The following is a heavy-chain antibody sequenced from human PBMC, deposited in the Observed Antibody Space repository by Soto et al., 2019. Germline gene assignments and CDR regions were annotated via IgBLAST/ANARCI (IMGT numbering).Heavy chain of an antibody. CDR1: GFTFSSYV. Sequence: GGSLRLSCAASGFTFSSYVMSWVRRAPGKGLEWVSGISGSGDSTYYADSVKGRFTISRDNFKNTLYLQMKSLRAEDTAVYYCAMDPAGNYYDSSGLVDYWGQGTLVTVSS. J-gene: IGHJ4*02. CDR3: AMDPAGNYYDSSGLVDY. CDR2: ISGSGDST. D-gene: IGHD3-22*01. V-gene: IGHV3-23*01.